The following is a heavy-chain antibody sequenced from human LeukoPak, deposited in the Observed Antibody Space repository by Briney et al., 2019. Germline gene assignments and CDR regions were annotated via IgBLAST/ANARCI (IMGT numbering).Heavy chain of an antibody. CDR1: GFTFSSYE. Sequence: QPGGSLRLSCPASGFTFSSYEMNWVRQAPGKGLDWVSYISSSGSTIYYADSVKGRFTISRDNAKNTQYLQMNSLRAEETAVYYCAELGITMIGGVWGKGTTVTISS. V-gene: IGHV3-48*03. CDR2: ISSSGSTI. J-gene: IGHJ6*04. D-gene: IGHD3-10*02. CDR3: AELGITMIGGV.